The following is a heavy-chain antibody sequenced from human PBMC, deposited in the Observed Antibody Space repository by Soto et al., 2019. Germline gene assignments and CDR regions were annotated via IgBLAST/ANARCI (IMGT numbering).Heavy chain of an antibody. Sequence: ASVKVSCKASGYTFTSYYMNWVRQAPGQGLEWLGIINPSGGYTTYAQRFLGRVAMTSDTSTSTVHMELGSLTSEDTAVYYCARGGGIVVVTAPYHHSGQTPLVTVS. CDR2: INPSGGYT. D-gene: IGHD2-21*02. V-gene: IGHV1-46*03. CDR1: GYTFTSYY. J-gene: IGHJ5*02. CDR3: ARGGGIVVVTAPYHH.